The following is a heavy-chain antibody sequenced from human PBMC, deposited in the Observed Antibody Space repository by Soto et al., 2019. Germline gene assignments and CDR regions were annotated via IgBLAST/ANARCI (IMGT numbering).Heavy chain of an antibody. Sequence: QAQLVESGGGVVQPGGSLRLSCAASGFTFSNYGMHWVRQAPGKGLQWVAVIWSNGSNKNYGDSVKGRFTISRDNSKSTLYLQMDSLTAEDTAVYYCARGGAQLQRYYLDLWGQGILVTVSS. CDR3: ARGGAQLQRYYLDL. J-gene: IGHJ4*02. D-gene: IGHD2-8*01. CDR2: IWSNGSNK. CDR1: GFTFSNYG. V-gene: IGHV3-33*01.